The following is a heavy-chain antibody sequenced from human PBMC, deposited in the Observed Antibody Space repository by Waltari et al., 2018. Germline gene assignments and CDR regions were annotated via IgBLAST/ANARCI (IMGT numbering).Heavy chain of an antibody. J-gene: IGHJ4*02. CDR1: GYSISSGYY. D-gene: IGHD3-10*01. CDR3: ARVDDAPGRAVDY. CDR2: IYHSGST. Sequence: QVQLQESGPGLVKPSETLSLTCAVSGYSISSGYYWGWILQPPGKGLEWIGSIYHSGSTYYNPSLKSRVTISVDTSKNQFSLKLSSVTAADTAVYYCARVDDAPGRAVDYWGQGTLVTVSS. V-gene: IGHV4-38-2*01.